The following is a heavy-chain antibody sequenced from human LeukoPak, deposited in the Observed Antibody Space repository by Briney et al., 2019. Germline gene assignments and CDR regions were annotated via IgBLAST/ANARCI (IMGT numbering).Heavy chain of an antibody. D-gene: IGHD6-6*01. V-gene: IGHV4-34*01. J-gene: IGHJ4*02. CDR1: GGSFSGYF. CDR2: INHGGST. CDR3: ARGSIAARIFDY. Sequence: PSETLSLTCGVYGGSFSGYFWTWIRQPPGKGLEWIGEINHGGSTNYNPALKSRVTISVDRSKNQFSLKLSSVTAADTAVYYCARGSIAARIFDYWGQGTLVTVSS.